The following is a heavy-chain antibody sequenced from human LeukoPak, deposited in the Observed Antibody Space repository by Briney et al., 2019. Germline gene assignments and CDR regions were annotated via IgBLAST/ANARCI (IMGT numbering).Heavy chain of an antibody. Sequence: ASVKVSCKASGYTFTGYYMHWVRQAPPQGLEGMGWINPNSGGTKYAQKFQGRVTMTRDTSISTAYMELSRLRSDDTAVYYCASPLQYDSSGYYPEYFDIWGQGTMVTVSS. CDR2: INPNSGGT. V-gene: IGHV1-2*02. J-gene: IGHJ3*02. CDR1: GYTFTGYY. D-gene: IGHD3-22*01. CDR3: ASPLQYDSSGYYPEYFDI.